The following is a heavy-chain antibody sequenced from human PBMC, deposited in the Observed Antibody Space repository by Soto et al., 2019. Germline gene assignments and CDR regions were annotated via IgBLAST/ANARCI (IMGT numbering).Heavy chain of an antibody. CDR3: AKVHSGYDSKWFDP. Sequence: RRLSCAASGFTFSSYAMSWVRQAPGKGLEWVSAISGSGGSTYYADSVKGRFTISRDNSKNTLYLQMNSLRAEDTAVYYCAKVHSGYDSKWFDPWGQGALVTVSS. V-gene: IGHV3-23*01. CDR2: ISGSGGST. CDR1: GFTFSSYA. D-gene: IGHD5-12*01. J-gene: IGHJ5*02.